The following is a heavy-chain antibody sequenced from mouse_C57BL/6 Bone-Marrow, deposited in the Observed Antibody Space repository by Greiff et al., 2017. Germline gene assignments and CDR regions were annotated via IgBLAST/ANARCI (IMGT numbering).Heavy chain of an antibody. CDR3: ASYYGNPYWYFDV. J-gene: IGHJ1*03. Sequence: QVQLKESGPGLVAPSQSLSITCTVSGFSLNSYAISWVRQPPGQGLEWLGVIWTGGGTNYNSALKSRLSISKANSKSQVFLKMSSLQADDAARYCCASYYGNPYWYFDVWGTGTTVTVSS. D-gene: IGHD2-1*01. CDR2: IWTGGGT. CDR1: GFSLNSYA. V-gene: IGHV2-9-1*01.